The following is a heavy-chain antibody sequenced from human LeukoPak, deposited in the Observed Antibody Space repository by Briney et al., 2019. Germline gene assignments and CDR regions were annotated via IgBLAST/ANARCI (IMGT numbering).Heavy chain of an antibody. CDR1: GFTFSNYL. CDR3: ASQSFGRFDP. V-gene: IGHV3-74*01. Sequence: PGGSLRLSCAVSGFTFSNYLMHWVRQAPGKGLVWVSRINEGGSASYADSAKGRFTISRDNAKNSLYLQMNSLRAEDTAVYYCASQSFGRFDPWGQGTRVTVSS. CDR2: INEGGSA. D-gene: IGHD3-16*01. J-gene: IGHJ5*02.